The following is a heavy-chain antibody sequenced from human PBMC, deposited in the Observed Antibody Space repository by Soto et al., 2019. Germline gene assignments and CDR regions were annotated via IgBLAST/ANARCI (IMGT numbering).Heavy chain of an antibody. Sequence: EVQLLESGGGLEQPGGSLRLSCVGSGHTFHNYAMTWVRPAPGKGLEWVSGISGSGGSTYYADSVRGRFTISRDDSKNTLYLPMNSLRAEDTAGYYCAKVSRGIGVVPAAINWGQGTLVTVSS. CDR3: AKVSRGIGVVPAAIN. CDR1: GHTFHNYA. CDR2: ISGSGGST. J-gene: IGHJ4*02. V-gene: IGHV3-23*01. D-gene: IGHD2-2*02.